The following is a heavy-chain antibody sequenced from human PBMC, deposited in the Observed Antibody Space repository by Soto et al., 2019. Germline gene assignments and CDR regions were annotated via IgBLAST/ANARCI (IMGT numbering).Heavy chain of an antibody. CDR2: IYYSGST. V-gene: IGHV4-59*01. J-gene: IGHJ5*02. D-gene: IGHD2-2*01. CDR3: ARVNEVVPAATDWFDP. Sequence: SETLSLTCTVSGGSISSYYWSWIRQPPGKGLEWIGYIYYSGSTNYNPSLKSRVTISVDTSKNQFSLKLSSVTAADTAVYYCARVNEVVPAATDWFDPWGQGTLVTVS. CDR1: GGSISSYY.